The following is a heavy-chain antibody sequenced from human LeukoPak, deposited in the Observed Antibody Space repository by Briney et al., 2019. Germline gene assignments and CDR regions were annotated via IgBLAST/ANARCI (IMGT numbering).Heavy chain of an antibody. D-gene: IGHD5-12*01. V-gene: IGHV4-39*01. CDR1: GGSISSTSYY. Sequence: SETLSLTCTVSGGSISSTSYYWSWIRQTPGKGLEWIGSIYYSGSTYYNPSLKSRVTISLATSKNQFSLKLSSVTAADTAVYYCATHRYSAYASSDYWGQGTLVTVSS. CDR2: IYYSGST. J-gene: IGHJ4*02. CDR3: ATHRYSAYASSDY.